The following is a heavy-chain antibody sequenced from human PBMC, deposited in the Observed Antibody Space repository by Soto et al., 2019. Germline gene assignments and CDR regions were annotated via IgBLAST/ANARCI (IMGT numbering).Heavy chain of an antibody. CDR3: ARGLEGWAKPTVV. CDR2: INGDGSST. CDR1: GFTFSSPW. D-gene: IGHD3-3*01. J-gene: IGHJ3*01. Sequence: EMQLVESGGGLVQPGGSLRLSCAASGFTFSSPWIHWVRQAPGKGLVWVSRINGDGSSTRYADSVKGRITSSRDDAKRTVYLQMNSRRAEDTAVYFCARGLEGWAKPTVVCGQGTLVTVSS. V-gene: IGHV3-74*01.